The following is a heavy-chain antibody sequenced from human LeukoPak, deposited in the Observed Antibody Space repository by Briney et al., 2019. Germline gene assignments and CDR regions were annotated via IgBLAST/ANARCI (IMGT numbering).Heavy chain of an antibody. CDR1: GFTFSSYS. J-gene: IGHJ4*02. CDR2: ISSSSSYI. CDR3: ARDVPWDYGDYVGYFDY. Sequence: PGGSLRLSCAASGFTFSSYSMNWVRQAPGKGLEWVSSISSSSSYIYYADSVKGRFTISRDNAKNSLYLQMNSLRAEDTAVYYCARDVPWDYGDYVGYFDYWGQGTLVTVSS. D-gene: IGHD4-17*01. V-gene: IGHV3-21*01.